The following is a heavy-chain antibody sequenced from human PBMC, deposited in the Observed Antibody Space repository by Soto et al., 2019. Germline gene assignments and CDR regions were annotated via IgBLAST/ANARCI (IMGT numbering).Heavy chain of an antibody. CDR2: YHSGGST. Sequence: QVQLQESGSGLVKPSQSLSLTCTVSGVSLNTADPWWSWIRQSPGKGLEFIGYYHSGGSTYYEASFRSRVIISDDTANSQFSLKLSSVTVADTAVYFCVRSRQMESGNDYGLDVWGQGTTVTVSS. V-gene: IGHV4-30-4*01. CDR1: GVSLNTADPW. CDR3: VRSRQMESGNDYGLDV. J-gene: IGHJ6*02. D-gene: IGHD1-1*01.